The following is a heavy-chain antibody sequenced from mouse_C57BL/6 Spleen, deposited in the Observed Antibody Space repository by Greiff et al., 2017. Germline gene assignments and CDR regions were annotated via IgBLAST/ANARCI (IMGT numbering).Heavy chain of an antibody. CDR3: ARGGGSSTWFAY. Sequence: EVQLQESGPGLVKPSQSLSLTCSVTGYSITSGYYWNWIRQFPGNKLEWMGYISYDGSNNYNPYLKNRISITRDTSKNQFFLKLNSVTTEDTATYYCARGGGSSTWFAYWGQGTLVTVSA. J-gene: IGHJ3*01. CDR2: ISYDGSN. D-gene: IGHD3-2*02. CDR1: GYSITSGYY. V-gene: IGHV3-6*01.